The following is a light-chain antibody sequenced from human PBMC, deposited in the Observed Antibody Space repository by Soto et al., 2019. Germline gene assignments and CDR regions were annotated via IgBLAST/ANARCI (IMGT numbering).Light chain of an antibody. V-gene: IGKV3-11*01. CDR1: QSVSSS. Sequence: DIVLTQSPATLSLSPGDRATLSCRASQSVSSSLAWYQQKPGQAPRLLIYDASNRATGIPARFSGSGSGTDFTLTISSLEPEDFAVYYCQQRSNWPSTFGEGTKLEIK. CDR3: QQRSNWPST. J-gene: IGKJ2*01. CDR2: DAS.